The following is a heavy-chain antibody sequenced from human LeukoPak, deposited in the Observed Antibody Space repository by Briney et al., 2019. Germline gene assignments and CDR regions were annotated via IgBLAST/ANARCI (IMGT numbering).Heavy chain of an antibody. CDR1: GYTFTGYY. J-gene: IGHJ6*04. CDR3: ARAQKTSSWFTYYYGMDV. CDR2: INPNSGGT. D-gene: IGHD6-13*01. Sequence: ASVKVSCKASGYTFTGYYMHWVRQAPGQGLEWMGWINPNSGGTNYAQKFQGWVTMTRDTSISKAYMELSRLRSDDTAVYYCARAQKTSSWFTYYYGMDVWGKGTTVTVSS. V-gene: IGHV1-2*04.